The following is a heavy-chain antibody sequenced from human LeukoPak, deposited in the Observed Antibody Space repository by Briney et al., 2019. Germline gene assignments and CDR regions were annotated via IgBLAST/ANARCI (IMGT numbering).Heavy chain of an antibody. V-gene: IGHV1-2*02. Sequence: ASVKVSCKASGYTFTGYYMHWVRQAPGQGLEWMGWINPNSGGTNYAQKFQGRVTMTRDTSISTAYMELSRLRSDDTAVYYCARDGIVVVVAATPGGFDYWGQGTLVTVSS. CDR1: GYTFTGYY. D-gene: IGHD2-15*01. CDR2: INPNSGGT. CDR3: ARDGIVVVVAATPGGFDY. J-gene: IGHJ4*02.